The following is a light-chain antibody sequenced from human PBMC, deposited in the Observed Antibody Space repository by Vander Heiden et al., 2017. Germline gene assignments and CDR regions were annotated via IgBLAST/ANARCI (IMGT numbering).Light chain of an antibody. V-gene: IGKV3-20*01. J-gene: IGKJ1*01. CDR1: QSFSSSY. Sequence: EIVLTQSPGTLSLPPGERATLSCRASQSFSSSYLAWYQQKPGQAPRLLIYGASSRATGIPDRFSGSGSGTDFTLTISRLEPEDFAVYYCQQYGSSPGTFGQGTKVEIK. CDR2: GAS. CDR3: QQYGSSPGT.